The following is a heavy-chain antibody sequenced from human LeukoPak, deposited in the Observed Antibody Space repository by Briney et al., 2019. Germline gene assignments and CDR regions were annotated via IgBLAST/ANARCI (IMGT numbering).Heavy chain of an antibody. Sequence: SETLSLTCSVSGGSVNSDSFYWTWIRQPPGKGLEWIGYVYYSGRANYNPTLKSRVTISVDTSKNQFSLRLNSVTAADTALYYCVRETAASYYDSAGYYRQTEVFDVWGQGTKVTVSS. CDR1: GGSVNSDSFY. J-gene: IGHJ3*01. D-gene: IGHD3-22*01. CDR2: VYYSGRA. V-gene: IGHV4-61*01. CDR3: VRETAASYYDSAGYYRQTEVFDV.